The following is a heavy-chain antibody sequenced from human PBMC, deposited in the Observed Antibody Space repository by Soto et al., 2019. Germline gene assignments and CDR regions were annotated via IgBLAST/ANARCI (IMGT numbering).Heavy chain of an antibody. CDR2: ISSSSRTI. Sequence: GGSLRLSCAASGFTFSSYSMNWVRQAPGRGLEWVSYISSSSRTIYYADSVKGRFTISRDNAKNSLYLQMNSLRDEDTAVYYCARAFSASGYCSSTSCSHTHAAFDYWGQGTLVTVSS. V-gene: IGHV3-48*02. CDR1: GFTFSSYS. D-gene: IGHD2-2*01. J-gene: IGHJ4*02. CDR3: ARAFSASGYCSSTSCSHTHAAFDY.